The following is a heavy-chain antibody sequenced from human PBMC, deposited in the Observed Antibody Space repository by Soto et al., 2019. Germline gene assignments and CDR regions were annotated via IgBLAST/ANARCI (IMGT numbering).Heavy chain of an antibody. CDR1: GGSINSGGYY. D-gene: IGHD6-13*01. J-gene: IGHJ4*02. Sequence: QVQLRESGPGLVKPSQTLSLTCTVSGGSINSGGYYWNWIRQHPGKGLEWIGYMYYSGSTYYNPFLRSRVIISADTSENHSYLKLSSVTAADTAVYFCARVYRQSGYSSSWVFDYWGQGTLVNVSS. V-gene: IGHV4-31*03. CDR2: MYYSGST. CDR3: ARVYRQSGYSSSWVFDY.